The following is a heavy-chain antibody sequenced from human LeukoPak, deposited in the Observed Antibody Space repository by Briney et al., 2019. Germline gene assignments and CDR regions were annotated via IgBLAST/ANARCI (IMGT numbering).Heavy chain of an antibody. V-gene: IGHV4-34*01. Sequence: PSETLSLTCAVYGGSFSGYYWSWIRQPPGKGLEWIGETNHSGSTNYNPSLKSRVTISVDTSKNQFSLKLSSVTAADTAVYCCARSTLSDYVWGSYRYVRYFDYWGQGTLVTVSS. CDR2: TNHSGST. J-gene: IGHJ4*02. CDR1: GGSFSGYY. CDR3: ARSTLSDYVWGSYRYVRYFDY. D-gene: IGHD3-16*02.